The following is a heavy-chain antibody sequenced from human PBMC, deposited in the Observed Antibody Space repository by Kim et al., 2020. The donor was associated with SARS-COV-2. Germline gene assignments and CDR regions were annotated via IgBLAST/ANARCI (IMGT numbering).Heavy chain of an antibody. Sequence: GGSLRLSCAVSQFTFSSYGMHWVRQAPGKGLEWVAVIWFDGSKKYNEDSVKGRFTISRDNPKNTLYLQMNSLRVEDTAVYYCARDEEYYYDSSGGFDLWGRGTLVTVSS. V-gene: IGHV3-33*01. D-gene: IGHD3-22*01. CDR1: QFTFSSYG. CDR3: ARDEEYYYDSSGGFDL. CDR2: IWFDGSKK. J-gene: IGHJ2*01.